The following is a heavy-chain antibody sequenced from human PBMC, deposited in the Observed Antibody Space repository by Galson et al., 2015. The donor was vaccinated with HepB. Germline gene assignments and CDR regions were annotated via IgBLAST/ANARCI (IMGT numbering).Heavy chain of an antibody. Sequence: SLRLSCAASGFTFSNYSMHWVRQAPGKGLEWVSDISSGSSNTYYADSVKGRFTISRDNAKNSLYLQMNSLRDEDTAVYYCARGPSSTSWYGFNYFDYWGQGTLVTVSS. D-gene: IGHD6-13*01. CDR2: ISSGSSNT. CDR3: ARGPSSTSWYGFNYFDY. J-gene: IGHJ4*02. V-gene: IGHV3-48*02. CDR1: GFTFSNYS.